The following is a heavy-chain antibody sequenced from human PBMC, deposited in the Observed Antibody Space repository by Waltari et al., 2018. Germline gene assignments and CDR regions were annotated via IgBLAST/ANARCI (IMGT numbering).Heavy chain of an antibody. D-gene: IGHD3-10*01. CDR3: ARYYYGSGSYWSYYYYGMDV. CDR1: GGSFSGYY. CDR2: INHSGST. J-gene: IGHJ6*02. V-gene: IGHV4-34*01. Sequence: QVQLQQWGAGLLKPSETLSLTCAVYGGSFSGYYWSWIRQPPGKGLEWIGEINHSGSTNSNPSLKSRVTISVDTSKNQFSLKLSSVTAADTAVYYCARYYYGSGSYWSYYYYGMDVWGQGTTVTVSS.